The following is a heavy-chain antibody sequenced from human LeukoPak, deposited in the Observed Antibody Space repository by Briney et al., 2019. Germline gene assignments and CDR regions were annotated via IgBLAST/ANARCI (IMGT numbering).Heavy chain of an antibody. Sequence: PGGSLRLSCAASGFTFSSYSMNWVRQAPGKGLEWVSSISSSSSYIYYADSVKGRFTTSRDNAKNSLYLQMNSLRAEDTAVYYCATYMVRGATYYFDYWGQGTLVTVSS. CDR2: ISSSSSYI. CDR1: GFTFSSYS. D-gene: IGHD3-10*01. V-gene: IGHV3-21*01. J-gene: IGHJ4*02. CDR3: ATYMVRGATYYFDY.